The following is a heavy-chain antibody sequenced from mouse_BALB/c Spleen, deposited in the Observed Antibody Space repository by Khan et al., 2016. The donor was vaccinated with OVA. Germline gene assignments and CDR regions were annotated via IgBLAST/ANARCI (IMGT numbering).Heavy chain of an antibody. Sequence: QVQLNESGPGLVAPSQNLSITCTVSGFSLSDYGVSWIRQPPGKGLEWLGVIWGGGSTYYNSALKSRLSISKDNSKSQVFLKMSSLQSDDTAMFYCAKGIWSYYYTLDYWGQGTSVTVSS. J-gene: IGHJ4*01. CDR2: IWGGGST. V-gene: IGHV2-6-5*01. CDR1: GFSLSDYG. CDR3: AKGIWSYYYTLDY.